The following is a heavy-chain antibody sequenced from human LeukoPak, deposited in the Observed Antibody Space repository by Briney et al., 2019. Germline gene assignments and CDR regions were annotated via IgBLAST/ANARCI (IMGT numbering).Heavy chain of an antibody. D-gene: IGHD6-6*01. V-gene: IGHV4-34*01. CDR2: INHSGST. J-gene: IGHJ5*02. Sequence: SETLSLTCAVYGGSFSGYYWSWIRQPPGKGLEWIGEINHSGSTNYNPSLKSRVTISVDTSKNQFSLKLSSVTAADTAVYYCARGLAARPANWFDPWGQGTLVTVSS. CDR3: ARGLAARPANWFDP. CDR1: GGSFSGYY.